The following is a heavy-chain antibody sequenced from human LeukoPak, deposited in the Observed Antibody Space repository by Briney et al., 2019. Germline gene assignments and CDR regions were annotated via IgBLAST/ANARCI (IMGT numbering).Heavy chain of an antibody. CDR2: IYSGGST. CDR1: GFTVSSNY. J-gene: IGHJ4*02. V-gene: IGHV3-66*01. CDR3: ATLKLGATFNY. Sequence: PGGSLRLSCAASGFTVSSNYMSWVRQAPGKGLEWVSVIYSGGSTYYADSVKGRFTISRDNSKNTLYLQMNSLRAEDTAVYYCATLKLGATFNYWGQGTLVTVSS. D-gene: IGHD1-26*01.